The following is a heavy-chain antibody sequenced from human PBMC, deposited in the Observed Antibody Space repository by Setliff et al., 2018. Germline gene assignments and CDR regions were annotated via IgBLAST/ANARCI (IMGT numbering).Heavy chain of an antibody. D-gene: IGHD2-8*01. J-gene: IGHJ4*02. CDR2: INPTGGST. Sequence: EASVKVSCKASGYTFTSYYMHWVRQAPGQGLEWMGLINPTGGSTNYAQKFQGRVTMTTDTSTSTAYMELRSLRSDDTAVYYCSRLVRYCTTTTCQSVPGAEVWGQGTLVTVSS. V-gene: IGHV1-46*01. CDR1: GYTFTSYY. CDR3: SRLVRYCTTTTCQSVPGAEV.